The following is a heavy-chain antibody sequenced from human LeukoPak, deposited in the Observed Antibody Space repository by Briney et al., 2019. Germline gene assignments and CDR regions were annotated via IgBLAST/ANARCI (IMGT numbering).Heavy chain of an antibody. CDR1: GFTLSSYS. Sequence: GGSLRLSCAASGFTLSSYSMKWVRQAPGKGLEWVSSISSSGSYIYYADSVKGRFTISRDNAKNSLYLQMSSLRAEDRAGYYFSREFHNEFWCGYGYYSDFWGQGTLVTVSS. D-gene: IGHD3-3*01. CDR3: SREFHNEFWCGYGYYSDF. V-gene: IGHV3-21*01. CDR2: ISSSGSYI. J-gene: IGHJ4*02.